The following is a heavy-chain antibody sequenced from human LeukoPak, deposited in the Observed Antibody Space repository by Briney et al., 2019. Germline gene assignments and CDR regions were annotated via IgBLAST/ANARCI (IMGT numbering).Heavy chain of an antibody. D-gene: IGHD2-15*01. J-gene: IGHJ4*02. Sequence: SGGSLRLSCAASGFTFSSYWMHWVRQAPGKGLVWVSRINGDGSSTNYADSVKGRFTISRDNAKNTLYLQMNSLRAEDTAVYYCAGSPGQCSGGSCATGYWGQGTLVTVSS. CDR1: GFTFSSYW. CDR2: INGDGSST. CDR3: AGSPGQCSGGSCATGY. V-gene: IGHV3-74*01.